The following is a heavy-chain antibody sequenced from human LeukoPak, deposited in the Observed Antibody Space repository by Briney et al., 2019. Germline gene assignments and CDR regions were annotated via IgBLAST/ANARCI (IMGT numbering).Heavy chain of an antibody. V-gene: IGHV3-30-3*01. CDR1: GFTFSSYA. D-gene: IGHD4-23*01. CDR2: ISYDGSNK. J-gene: IGHJ6*02. CDR3: ARDLSPGGYYYYGMDV. Sequence: GGSLRLSCAASGFTFSSYAMHWVRQAPGKGLEWVAVISYDGSNKYYADSVKGRFTISRDNSKNTLYLQMNSLRAEDTAVYYCARDLSPGGYYYYGMDVWGQGTTVTVSS.